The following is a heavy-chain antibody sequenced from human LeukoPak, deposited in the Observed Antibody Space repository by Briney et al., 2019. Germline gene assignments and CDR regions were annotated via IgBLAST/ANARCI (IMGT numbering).Heavy chain of an antibody. D-gene: IGHD4-17*01. CDR2: ISWNSGTI. CDR3: AKEGVTVTPEDGAFDI. Sequence: PGGSLRLPCAASGFTFDDYGMHWVRQAPGKGLEWVSGISWNSGTIIYADSVKGRFTISRDNAKNSLYLQMNSLRPEDTAFYYCAKEGVTVTPEDGAFDIWGQGTMVTVSS. J-gene: IGHJ3*02. V-gene: IGHV3-9*01. CDR1: GFTFDDYG.